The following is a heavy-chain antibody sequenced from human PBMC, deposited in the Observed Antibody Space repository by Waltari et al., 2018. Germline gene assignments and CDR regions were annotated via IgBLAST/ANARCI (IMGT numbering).Heavy chain of an antibody. CDR2: TWSDGSVE. Sequence: QVQLVESGGGVVQPGKSLRLSCVAPGFSLCNYGMHWVRQTPGRGLEWVALTWSDGSVEYYADSVRGRFTVSRDNSKNILYLDMGSLRVDDTATYYCAKDAFGNTYLDYWGQGTLVTVSS. CDR3: AKDAFGNTYLDY. CDR1: GFSLCNYG. V-gene: IGHV3-33*03. D-gene: IGHD3-10*01. J-gene: IGHJ4*02.